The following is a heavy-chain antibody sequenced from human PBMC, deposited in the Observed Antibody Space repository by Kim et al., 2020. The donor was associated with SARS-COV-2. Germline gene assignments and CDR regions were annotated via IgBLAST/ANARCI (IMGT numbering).Heavy chain of an antibody. V-gene: IGHV3-21*01. J-gene: IGHJ4*02. D-gene: IGHD6-6*01. Sequence: YYADSVKGRFTIARDNAKNSLYLQMNSLRAEDTAVYYCACYSSSSGGDYWGQGTLVTVSS. CDR3: ACYSSSSGGDY.